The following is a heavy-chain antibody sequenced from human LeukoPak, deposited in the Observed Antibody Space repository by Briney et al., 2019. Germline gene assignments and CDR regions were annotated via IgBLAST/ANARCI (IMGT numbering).Heavy chain of an antibody. V-gene: IGHV4-59*11. CDR2: IYYSGST. Sequence: SETLSLTCTVSGGSTSTHYWSWIRQPPGKGPEWIGYIYYSGSTNYNPSLKSRVTISVDTSKNQFSLKLSSVTAADTAVYYCAKTLRDLFSSYYYYYMDVWGKGTTVTVSS. CDR1: GGSTSTHY. J-gene: IGHJ6*03. D-gene: IGHD3-10*01. CDR3: AKTLRDLFSSYYYYYMDV.